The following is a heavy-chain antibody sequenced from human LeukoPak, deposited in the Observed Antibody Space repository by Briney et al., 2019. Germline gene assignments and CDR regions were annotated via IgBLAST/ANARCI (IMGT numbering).Heavy chain of an antibody. J-gene: IGHJ4*02. CDR3: ASVAPLYSSGFFD. CDR1: GGSISSSSYY. Sequence: SETLSLTCTVSGGSISSSSYYWGWIRQPPGKGLEWIGSIYYSGSTYYNPSLKSRGTISVDTPKNQFSLKLSSVTAADTAVYYCASVAPLYSSGFFDWGQGTLVTVSS. D-gene: IGHD6-19*01. V-gene: IGHV4-39*01. CDR2: IYYSGST.